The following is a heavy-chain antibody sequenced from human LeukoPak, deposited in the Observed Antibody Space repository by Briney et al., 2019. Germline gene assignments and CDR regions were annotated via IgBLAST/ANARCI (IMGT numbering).Heavy chain of an antibody. J-gene: IGHJ4*02. V-gene: IGHV3-7*01. D-gene: IGHD1-1*01. CDR3: ARDVQPFDY. CDR2: INQDGSDR. Sequence: GGSLRLSCVASGFTFSTYYMSWVRQAPGKGPEWITKINQDGSDRAYVDSVKGRFTISRDNSKNSFYVQMNSLRVEDTAVYYCARDVQPFDYWGQGTLVTVSS. CDR1: GFTFSTYY.